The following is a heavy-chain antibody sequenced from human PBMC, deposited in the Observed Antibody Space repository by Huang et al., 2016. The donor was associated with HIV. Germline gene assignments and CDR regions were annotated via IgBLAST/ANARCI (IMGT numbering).Heavy chain of an antibody. J-gene: IGHJ4*02. CDR2: ISYDGTRK. CDR1: GFSFSNYA. CDR3: ARAPEFGNYEFDQ. D-gene: IGHD4-4*01. Sequence: QVQLVESGGGVVQPGRSLRRSCVASGFSFSNYAVHWVRQAPGKGLEWVAVISYDGTRKYDADSVKGRFTVARDNSKNTAYVQRNNPRGGDTAVYYCARAPEFGNYEFDQWGLGTLVTVSS. V-gene: IGHV3-30*07.